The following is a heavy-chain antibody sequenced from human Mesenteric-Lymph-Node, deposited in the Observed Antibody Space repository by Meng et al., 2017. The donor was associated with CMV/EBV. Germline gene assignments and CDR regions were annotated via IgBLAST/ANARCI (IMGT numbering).Heavy chain of an antibody. Sequence: SVKVSCKASGGSFSSYTFSWVRQAPGQGLEWMGEIIPMFGTVNSAQKFQGRVTITADESTTTAYMDLSSLRSDDTALYFCARGSAVGAMGCDYWGQGTAVTVSS. D-gene: IGHD1-26*01. CDR1: GGSFSSYT. CDR3: ARGSAVGAMGCDY. J-gene: IGHJ4*03. V-gene: IGHV1-69*13. CDR2: IIPMFGTV.